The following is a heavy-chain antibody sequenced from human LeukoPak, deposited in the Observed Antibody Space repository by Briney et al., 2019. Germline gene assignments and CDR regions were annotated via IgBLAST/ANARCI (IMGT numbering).Heavy chain of an antibody. CDR3: ARGEAIVGSY. D-gene: IGHD1-26*01. V-gene: IGHV1-8*01. J-gene: IGHJ4*02. CDR2: LSPTSGNT. CDR1: GYTFTTHD. Sequence: GASVKVSCKASGYTFTTHDINWVRQAPGQGLEWLGWLSPTSGNTGYAQKFQGRVTMTRDTSTSTVYMELSSLTSDDTAVYYCARGEAIVGSYWGQGTLVTVSS.